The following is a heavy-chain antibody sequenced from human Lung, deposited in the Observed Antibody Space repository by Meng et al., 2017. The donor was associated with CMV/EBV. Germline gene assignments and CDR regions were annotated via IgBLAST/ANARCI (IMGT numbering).Heavy chain of an antibody. J-gene: IGHJ4*02. D-gene: IGHD6-6*01. CDR1: GFTFSSYG. V-gene: IGHV3-30*02. Sequence: LSCAASGFTFSSYGMHWVRQAPGKGLEWVTFIRYDGGNKYYADSVKGRFIISRDNSKNTLYLQMNSLRAEDTAIYYCAKADGLAALYWGQGTLVTVSS. CDR3: AKADGLAALY. CDR2: IRYDGGNK.